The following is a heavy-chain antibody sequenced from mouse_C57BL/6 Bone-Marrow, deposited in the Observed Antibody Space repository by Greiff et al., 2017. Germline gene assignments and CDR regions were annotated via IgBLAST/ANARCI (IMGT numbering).Heavy chain of an antibody. CDR1: GYTFTSYG. CDR3: ARGIYYDFTWFAY. V-gene: IGHV1-81*01. D-gene: IGHD2-4*01. CDR2: IYPRSGNT. Sequence: VQLQQSGAELARPGASVKLSCKASGYTFTSYGISWVKQRTGQGLEWIGEIYPRSGNTYYNEKFKGKATLTADKSSSPAYMELRSLTSEDSAVYFCARGIYYDFTWFAYWGQGTLVTVSA. J-gene: IGHJ3*01.